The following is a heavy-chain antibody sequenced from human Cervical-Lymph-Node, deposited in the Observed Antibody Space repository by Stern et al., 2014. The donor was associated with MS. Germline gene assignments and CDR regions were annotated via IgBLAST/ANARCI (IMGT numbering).Heavy chain of an antibody. Sequence: QLQLQESGPGLVKPSETLSLTCTVSGGSISSYYWSWIRQPPGKGLEWIGYIYYSGSTHYNPSLKSRVTISVDTSKNQFSLKLSSVTAADTAVYYCAREALAAGGLDYWGQGTLVTVSS. D-gene: IGHD6-13*01. CDR1: GGSISSYY. J-gene: IGHJ4*02. V-gene: IGHV4-59*01. CDR3: AREALAAGGLDY. CDR2: IYYSGST.